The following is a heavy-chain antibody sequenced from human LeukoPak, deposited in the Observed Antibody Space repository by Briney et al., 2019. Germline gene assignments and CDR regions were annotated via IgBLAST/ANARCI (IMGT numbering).Heavy chain of an antibody. V-gene: IGHV1-8*01. CDR1: GYTFTSYD. J-gene: IGHJ6*03. Sequence: ASVKVSCKASGYTFTSYDINWVRQATGQGLEWMGWMNPNSGNTGYAQKFQGRVTMTRNTSISTAYMELSSLRSEDTAVYYCARGRVAARPRYYYYMDVWGKGTTVTVSS. CDR2: MNPNSGNT. CDR3: ARGRVAARPRYYYYMDV. D-gene: IGHD6-6*01.